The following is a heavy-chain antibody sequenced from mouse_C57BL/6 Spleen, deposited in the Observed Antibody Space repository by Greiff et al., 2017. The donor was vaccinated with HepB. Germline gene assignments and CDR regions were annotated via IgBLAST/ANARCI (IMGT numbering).Heavy chain of an antibody. J-gene: IGHJ2*01. V-gene: IGHV1-39*01. D-gene: IGHD1-1*01. CDR3: ARWGPITTVVATNY. Sequence: QLQESGPELVKPGASVKISCKASGYSFTDYNMNWVKQSNGKSLEWIGVINPNYGTTSYNQKFKGKATLTVDQSSSTAYMQLNSLTSEDSAVYYCARWGPITTVVATNYWGQGTTLTVSS. CDR2: INPNYGTT. CDR1: GYSFTDYN.